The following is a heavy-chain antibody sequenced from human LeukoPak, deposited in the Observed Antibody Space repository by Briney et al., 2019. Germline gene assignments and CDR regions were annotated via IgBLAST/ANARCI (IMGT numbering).Heavy chain of an antibody. J-gene: IGHJ3*02. CDR3: ARVSDRITGILRAFDI. Sequence: SETLSLTCAVYGGSFSDFYWSWIRQPPGKGLEWIGEINQSGSTNYNPSLKSRVTISLDTSKNQFSLKLSSVTAADTAVYYCARVSDRITGILRAFDIWGQGTMVTVSS. CDR1: GGSFSDFY. V-gene: IGHV4-34*01. D-gene: IGHD1-20*01. CDR2: INQSGST.